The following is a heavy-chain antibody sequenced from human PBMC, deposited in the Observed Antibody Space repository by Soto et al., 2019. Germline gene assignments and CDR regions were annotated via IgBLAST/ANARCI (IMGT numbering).Heavy chain of an antibody. CDR1: GGTFSSYA. Sequence: ASVKVSCKASGGTFSSYAISWVRQAPGQGLEWMGGIIPIFGTANYAQKFQGRVTIAADESTSTAYMELSSLRSEDTAVYYCAGESRAYNWNYRGYFDYWGQGTLVTVSS. J-gene: IGHJ4*02. V-gene: IGHV1-69*13. D-gene: IGHD1-7*01. CDR2: IIPIFGTA. CDR3: AGESRAYNWNYRGYFDY.